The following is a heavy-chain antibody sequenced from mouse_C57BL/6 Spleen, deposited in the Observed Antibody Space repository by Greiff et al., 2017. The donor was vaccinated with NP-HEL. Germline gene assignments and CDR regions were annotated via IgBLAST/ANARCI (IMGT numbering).Heavy chain of an antibody. Sequence: VQLVESGGGLVEPGGSLKLSCDASGFTFTSYSLSLVCQTPEKRLGWVGYISSGGDYIYYADTVKGRFTISRDNARNTLYLQMSSLKSEDTAMYYCTRDNWDYFDYWGQGTTLTVSS. CDR2: ISSGGDYI. J-gene: IGHJ2*01. CDR1: GFTFTSYS. D-gene: IGHD4-1*01. V-gene: IGHV5-9-1*02. CDR3: TRDNWDYFDY.